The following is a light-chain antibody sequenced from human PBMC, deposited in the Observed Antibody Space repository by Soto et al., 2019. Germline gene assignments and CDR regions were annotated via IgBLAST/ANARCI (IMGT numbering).Light chain of an antibody. J-gene: IGKJ2*01. V-gene: IGKV3-20*01. CDR2: GAS. Sequence: EIVLTQSPGTLSLSPGERATLSCRASQSVSSSYLAWSHQKPGQAPRLLSHGASARATGIPDRFSGIWSGRDCTLTISRLELPDSAVYVWQQDGSYPMYYSGKGTRLVIK. CDR1: QSVSSSY. CDR3: QQDGSYPMYY.